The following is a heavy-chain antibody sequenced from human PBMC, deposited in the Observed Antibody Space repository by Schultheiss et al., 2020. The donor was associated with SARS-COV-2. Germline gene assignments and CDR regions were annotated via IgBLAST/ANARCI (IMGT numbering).Heavy chain of an antibody. J-gene: IGHJ4*02. CDR1: GFTFSNAW. D-gene: IGHD3-22*01. Sequence: GGSLRLSCAASGFTFSNAWMNWVRQAPGKGLEWVGRIKSKTDGGTTDYAAPVKGRFTISRDDSKNTLYLQMNSLKTEDTAVYYCAKDGNYYDSSGQPQNFDYWGQGTLVTVSS. CDR2: IKSKTDGGTT. CDR3: AKDGNYYDSSGQPQNFDY. V-gene: IGHV3-15*07.